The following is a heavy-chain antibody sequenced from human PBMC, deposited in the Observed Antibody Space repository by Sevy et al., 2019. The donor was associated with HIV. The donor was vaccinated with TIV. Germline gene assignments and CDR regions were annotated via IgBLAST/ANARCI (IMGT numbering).Heavy chain of an antibody. Sequence: ASVKVSCKVSGYTLTELSMHWVRQAPGKGLEWMGGFDPEDGETIYAQKFQGRVTMTGDTSTDTGYMELSSLRADDTAVYYCAIGRNYYGSGRTNWFDPWGQGTLVTVSS. CDR1: GYTLTELS. CDR2: FDPEDGET. D-gene: IGHD3-10*01. J-gene: IGHJ5*02. CDR3: AIGRNYYGSGRTNWFDP. V-gene: IGHV1-24*01.